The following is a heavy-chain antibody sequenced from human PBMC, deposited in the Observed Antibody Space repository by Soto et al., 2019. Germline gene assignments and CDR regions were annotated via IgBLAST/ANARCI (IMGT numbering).Heavy chain of an antibody. Sequence: SLKVSCKASGGTFSSYAISWVRQAPGQGLEWMGGIIPIFGTANYAQKFQGRVTITADKSTSTAYMELSSLRSEDTAVYYCAGGRWPAAMGGYYYYGMDFWGQGXTVTVSS. CDR2: IIPIFGTA. J-gene: IGHJ6*02. D-gene: IGHD2-2*01. V-gene: IGHV1-69*06. CDR1: GGTFSSYA. CDR3: AGGRWPAAMGGYYYYGMDF.